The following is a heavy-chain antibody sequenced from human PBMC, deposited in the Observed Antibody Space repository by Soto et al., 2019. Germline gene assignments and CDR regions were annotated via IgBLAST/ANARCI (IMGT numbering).Heavy chain of an antibody. J-gene: IGHJ6*02. CDR1: GFTVSSNY. Sequence: GGSLRLSCAASGFTVSSNYMSWVRQAPGKGLEWVSVIYSGGSTYYADSVKGRFTISRDNSKNTLYLQMNSLRAEDTAVYYCAXAGYSYGRVYYYYGMDVWGQGTTVTVSS. D-gene: IGHD5-18*01. CDR3: AXAGYSYGRVYYYYGMDV. V-gene: IGHV3-53*01. CDR2: IYSGGST.